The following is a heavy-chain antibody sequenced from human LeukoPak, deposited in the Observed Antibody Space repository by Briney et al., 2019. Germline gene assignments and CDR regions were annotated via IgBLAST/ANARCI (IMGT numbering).Heavy chain of an antibody. CDR1: GFTFSTYN. CDR3: ARDKNYYDSSGRRKVTDY. V-gene: IGHV3-21*01. Sequence: PGGSLRLSCVASGFTFSTYNMNWVRQAPGKGLEWVSSIVSTSSLMSYSDSVKGRFTISRDNAKNSLYLQMNSLRAEDTAIYYCARDKNYYDSSGRRKVTDYWGQGTLVTVSS. J-gene: IGHJ4*02. D-gene: IGHD3-22*01. CDR2: IVSTSSLM.